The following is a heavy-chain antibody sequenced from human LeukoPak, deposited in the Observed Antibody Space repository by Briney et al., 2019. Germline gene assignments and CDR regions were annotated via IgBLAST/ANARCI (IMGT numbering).Heavy chain of an antibody. J-gene: IGHJ4*02. CDR2: IRYDGSNK. Sequence: GRSLRLSCAASGFTFSSYGMHWVRQAPGKGLEWVAFIRYDGSNKYYADSVKGRFTISRDNSKNTLYLQMNSLRAEDTAVYYCAKVGSSGWYLGYWGQGTLVTVSS. CDR1: GFTFSSYG. V-gene: IGHV3-30*02. D-gene: IGHD6-19*01. CDR3: AKVGSSGWYLGY.